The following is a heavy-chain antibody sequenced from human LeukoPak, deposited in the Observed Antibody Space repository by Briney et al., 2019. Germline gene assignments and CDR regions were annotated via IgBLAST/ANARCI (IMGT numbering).Heavy chain of an antibody. Sequence: GGSLRLSCAVSGFRVSDHYMSWVRQAPGKGLEWVGLIRDSGEAFYADFARGRFAISRDESENTLYLQMNSLRVEDTAVYFCARDRATNQDWVEFDPWGQGTPVIVPS. V-gene: IGHV3-66*03. CDR1: GFRVSDHY. D-gene: IGHD3/OR15-3a*01. CDR3: ARDRATNQDWVEFDP. CDR2: IRDSGEA. J-gene: IGHJ5*02.